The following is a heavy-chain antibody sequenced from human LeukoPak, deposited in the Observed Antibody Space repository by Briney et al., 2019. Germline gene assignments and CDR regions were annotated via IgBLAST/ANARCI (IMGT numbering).Heavy chain of an antibody. CDR2: ISSSSSTI. Sequence: GGSLILSCAASGFTFSSYSMNWVRRAPGKGLEWVSYISSSSSTIYYADSVKGRFTISRDNAKNSLYLQMNSLRAEDTAVCYCARSYYEYYYDSSGYYRPYFDYWGQGTLVTVSS. D-gene: IGHD3-22*01. CDR1: GFTFSSYS. J-gene: IGHJ4*02. CDR3: ARSYYEYYYDSSGYYRPYFDY. V-gene: IGHV3-48*01.